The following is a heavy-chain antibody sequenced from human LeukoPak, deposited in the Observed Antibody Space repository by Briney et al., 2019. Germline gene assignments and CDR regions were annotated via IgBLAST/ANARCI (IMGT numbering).Heavy chain of an antibody. CDR3: ARHFGGYSSDWYNDAFDI. Sequence: GASVKVSCKASGGTFSSYAITWVRQAPEQGLEWMGGVIPIYGTTNYAQKFHGRLTITADKSTSTAYMELSSLRSEDTALYYCARHFGGYSSDWYNDAFDIWGRGTMVTVSS. CDR1: GGTFSSYA. CDR2: VIPIYGTT. V-gene: IGHV1-69*06. J-gene: IGHJ3*02. D-gene: IGHD6-13*01.